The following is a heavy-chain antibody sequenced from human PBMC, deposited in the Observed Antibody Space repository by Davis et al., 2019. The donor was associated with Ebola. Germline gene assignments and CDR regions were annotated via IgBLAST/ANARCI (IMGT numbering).Heavy chain of an antibody. V-gene: IGHV3-64D*06. CDR2: ISSNGDTT. CDR1: GFTFSSYA. CDR3: VKDRFTVVVVHGGFDY. D-gene: IGHD2-15*01. Sequence: PGGSLRLSCAASGFTFSSYAMHWVRQAPGKGLESVSRISSNGDTTYYAESVKGRFTISRDNSKDTLYLHMRSLTTEDTAVYYCVKDRFTVVVVHGGFDYWGQGTLVTVSS. J-gene: IGHJ4*02.